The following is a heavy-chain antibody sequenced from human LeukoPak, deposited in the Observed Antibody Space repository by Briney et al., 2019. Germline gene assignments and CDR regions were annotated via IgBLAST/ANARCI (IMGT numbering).Heavy chain of an antibody. D-gene: IGHD3-22*01. Sequence: SETLSLTCAVYGGTFSGYYWSWIRRPPGKGLEWIGEINHSGSTNYNPSLKSRVTISVDTSKNQFSLKLSSVTAADTAVYYCARGVPYYYDSSGYYPIDYWGQGTLVTVSS. CDR3: ARGVPYYYDSSGYYPIDY. V-gene: IGHV4-34*01. CDR2: INHSGST. CDR1: GGTFSGYY. J-gene: IGHJ4*02.